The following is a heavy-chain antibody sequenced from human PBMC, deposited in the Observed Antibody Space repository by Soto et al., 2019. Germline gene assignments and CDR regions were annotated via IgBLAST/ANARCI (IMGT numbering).Heavy chain of an antibody. CDR3: ARVIVVVVAATYDAFDI. V-gene: IGHV1-18*01. J-gene: IGHJ3*02. CDR1: GYTFTIYG. Sequence: GASVKVSCKASGYTFTIYGISWVRQAPGQGLEWMGWISAYNGNTNYAQKLQGRVTMTTDTSTSTAYMELRSLRSDDTAVYYCARVIVVVVAATYDAFDIWGQGTMVTVSS. D-gene: IGHD2-15*01. CDR2: ISAYNGNT.